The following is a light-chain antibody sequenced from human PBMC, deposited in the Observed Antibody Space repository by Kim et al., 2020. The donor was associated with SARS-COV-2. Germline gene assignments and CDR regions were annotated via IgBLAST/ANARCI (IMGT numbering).Light chain of an antibody. V-gene: IGKV1-27*01. CDR2: AAS. CDR1: QGFSNS. Sequence: ASVGDRVTITCRASQGFSNSLAWYQQKPGKVPKLLIYAASALQSGVPSRFSGSGSGTDFTLTISNVQPEDVATYYCQKYDTAPWTFGQGTKVDIK. CDR3: QKYDTAPWT. J-gene: IGKJ1*01.